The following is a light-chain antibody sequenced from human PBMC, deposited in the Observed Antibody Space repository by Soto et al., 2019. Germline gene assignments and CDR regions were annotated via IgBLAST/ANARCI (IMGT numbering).Light chain of an antibody. CDR3: MQPRQTPFT. J-gene: IGKJ3*01. CDR1: HSLLHSDGNNY. CDR2: WGS. Sequence: DVVMTQSPLSLPVTPGEPASISCRSSHSLLHSDGNNYLDWYLQKPGQSPQLLVYWGSTRSSGVPDRFSGSGSGTEFTLKISSVEAEDVAFYYCMQPRQTPFTFGAGTKVEIK. V-gene: IGKV2-28*01.